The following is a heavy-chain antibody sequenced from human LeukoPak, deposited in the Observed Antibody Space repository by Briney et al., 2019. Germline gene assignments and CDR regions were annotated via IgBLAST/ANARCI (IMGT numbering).Heavy chain of an antibody. Sequence: SATLSLPCAVSGGSFIGYYWSWIRQPPGKGLEWIGEINHSGSTNYNPSLKSRVTISVDTSKNQFSLKLSSVTAADTAVYYCARGVHLEGVVVPAATFDYWGQGTLVTVSS. CDR2: INHSGST. J-gene: IGHJ4*02. D-gene: IGHD2-2*01. V-gene: IGHV4-34*01. CDR3: ARGVHLEGVVVPAATFDY. CDR1: GGSFIGYY.